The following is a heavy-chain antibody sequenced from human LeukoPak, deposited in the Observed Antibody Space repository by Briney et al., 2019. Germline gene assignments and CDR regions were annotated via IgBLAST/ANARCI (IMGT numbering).Heavy chain of an antibody. CDR3: ARVVPDLRRHSSSWGTLLI. V-gene: IGHV1-2*02. CDR1: GYTFTGHY. J-gene: IGHJ4*02. Sequence: GASVKVSFKASGYTFTGHYMHWVRQAPGQGLEWMGWINPHSGGTNYAQKFQGRVTMTRDTSISTAYMELSRLRSDDTAVYYCARVVPDLRRHSSSWGTLLIWGQGTLVTVSS. D-gene: IGHD6-13*01. CDR2: INPHSGGT.